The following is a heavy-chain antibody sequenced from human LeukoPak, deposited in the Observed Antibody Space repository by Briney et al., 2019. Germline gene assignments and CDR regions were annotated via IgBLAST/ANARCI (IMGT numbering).Heavy chain of an antibody. Sequence: SETLSLTCVVSGGSISSTSYYWGWIRQPPGKGLEWIGSIYYSGSTYYNPSLKSRVTISVDTSKNQFSLKLSSVAAADTAVYYCARQRYSSGWYASLNWFDPWGQGTLVTVSS. CDR3: ARQRYSSGWYASLNWFDP. J-gene: IGHJ5*02. CDR1: GGSISSTSYY. D-gene: IGHD6-19*01. CDR2: IYYSGST. V-gene: IGHV4-39*01.